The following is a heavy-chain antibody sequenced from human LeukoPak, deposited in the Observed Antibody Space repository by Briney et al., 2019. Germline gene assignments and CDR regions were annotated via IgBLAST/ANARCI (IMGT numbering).Heavy chain of an antibody. V-gene: IGHV3-53*01. D-gene: IGHD4-17*01. J-gene: IGHJ4*02. CDR3: ARAPYGDYFDY. CDR2: IYSGGST. CDR1: GFTVSSNY. Sequence: PGGSLRLSCAASGFTVSSNYMSWVRQAPGKGREWVSVIYSGGSTYYADSVKGRFTISRDNSKNTLYLQMNSLRAEDTAVYYCARAPYGDYFDYWGQGTLVTVSS.